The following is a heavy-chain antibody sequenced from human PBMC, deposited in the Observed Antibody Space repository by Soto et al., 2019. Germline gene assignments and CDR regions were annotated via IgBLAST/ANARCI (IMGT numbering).Heavy chain of an antibody. J-gene: IGHJ5*02. CDR2: INHSGST. CDR1: GGSFSGYY. Sequence: QVQLQQWGAGLLKPSETLSLTCAVYGGSFSGYYWSWIRQPPGTGLEWIGEINHSGSTNYNPSLKRRVTISVDMPKKQFSLKLSSVTAADTAVYYCARGSRYSRHNWFDPWGQGTLVTVSS. D-gene: IGHD6-13*01. CDR3: ARGSRYSRHNWFDP. V-gene: IGHV4-34*01.